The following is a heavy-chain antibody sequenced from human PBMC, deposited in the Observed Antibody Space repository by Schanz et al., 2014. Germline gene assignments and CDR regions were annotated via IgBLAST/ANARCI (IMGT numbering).Heavy chain of an antibody. V-gene: IGHV1-18*01. CDR3: ARGYGDSPTDF. D-gene: IGHD4-17*01. Sequence: QVQLVQSGAEVKKPGASVKVSCKASGYTFTSHGISWVRQAPGQGLEWMGWITAYNGDTNYALKLQGRVTMTRNTSISTAYMELSSLRSEDTAVYYCARGYGDSPTDFWGQGTLXTVSS. CDR1: GYTFTSHG. J-gene: IGHJ4*02. CDR2: ITAYNGDT.